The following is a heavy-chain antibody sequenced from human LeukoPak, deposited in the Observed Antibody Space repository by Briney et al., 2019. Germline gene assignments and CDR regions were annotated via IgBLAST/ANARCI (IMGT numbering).Heavy chain of an antibody. CDR1: GFTFSSYA. CDR3: ARERGMIVRYFDY. V-gene: IGHV3-30-3*01. CDR2: ISYDGSNK. Sequence: GGSLRLSCAASGFTFSSYAMHWGRQAPGKGLEWVAVISYDGSNKYYADSVKGRFTISRDNSKNTLYLQMNSLRAEDTAVYYCARERGMIVRYFDYWGQGTLVTVSS. D-gene: IGHD3-22*01. J-gene: IGHJ4*02.